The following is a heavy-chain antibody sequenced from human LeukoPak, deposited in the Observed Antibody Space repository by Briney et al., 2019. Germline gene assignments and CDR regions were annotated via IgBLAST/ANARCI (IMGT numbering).Heavy chain of an antibody. Sequence: GASVKVSCKASGYTFTSYAMHWVRQAPGQRLEWMGWINAGNGNTKYSQEFQGRVTITRDTSASTAYMELSSLRSEDMAVYYCARDVSMVRGVISQGFDYWGQGTLVTVSA. D-gene: IGHD3-10*01. CDR3: ARDVSMVRGVISQGFDY. J-gene: IGHJ4*02. V-gene: IGHV1-3*03. CDR1: GYTFTSYA. CDR2: INAGNGNT.